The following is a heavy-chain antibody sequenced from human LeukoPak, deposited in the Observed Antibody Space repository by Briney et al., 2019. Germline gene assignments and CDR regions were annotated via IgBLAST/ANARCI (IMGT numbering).Heavy chain of an antibody. CDR3: ASSLRSSGWTDY. J-gene: IGHJ4*02. V-gene: IGHV3-7*01. D-gene: IGHD6-19*01. CDR2: IKQDGSEK. Sequence: GGSLTLSCAASGFTFSRYWMTWVRQSPGKGLEWVANIKQDGSEKYYVDSVKGRFTISRDNAKNSLYLQMNSLRAEDTAVYYCASSLRSSGWTDYWGQGTLVTVSS. CDR1: GFTFSRYW.